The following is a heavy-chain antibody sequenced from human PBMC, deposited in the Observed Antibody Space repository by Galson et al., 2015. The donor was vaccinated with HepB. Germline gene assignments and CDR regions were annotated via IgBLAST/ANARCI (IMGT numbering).Heavy chain of an antibody. CDR2: IYTSGST. J-gene: IGHJ3*02. V-gene: IGHV4-61*02. D-gene: IGHD2-2*01. Sequence: QVQLQESGPGLVKPSQTLSLTCTVSGGSISSGSYYWSWIRQPAGKGLEWIGRIYTSGSTNYNPSLKSRVTMSVDTSKNQFSLKLSSVTAADTAVYYCAGLVVPAAPGAFDIWGQGTMVTVSS. CDR3: AGLVVPAAPGAFDI. CDR1: GGSISSGSYY.